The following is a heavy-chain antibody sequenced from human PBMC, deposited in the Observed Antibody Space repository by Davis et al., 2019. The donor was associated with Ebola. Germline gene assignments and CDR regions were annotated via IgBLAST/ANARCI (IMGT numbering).Heavy chain of an antibody. Sequence: ASVKVSCKASGYTFTSYDINWVRQATGQGLEWMGWMNPNSGNTGYAQKFQGRITMTRNISISTAYMELSSLRSEDTAVYYCARGGYCTGGVCYYFDYWGQGTLVTVSS. CDR1: GYTFTSYD. V-gene: IGHV1-8*01. D-gene: IGHD2-8*02. CDR2: MNPNSGNT. CDR3: ARGGYCTGGVCYYFDY. J-gene: IGHJ4*02.